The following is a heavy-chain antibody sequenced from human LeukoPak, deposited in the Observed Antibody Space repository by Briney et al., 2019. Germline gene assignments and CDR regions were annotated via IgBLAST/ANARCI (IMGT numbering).Heavy chain of an antibody. CDR1: GGSITSTEW. Sequence: SGTLSLTCSVSGGSITSTEWWSLVRQPPGKGVEWMGEIYHSGTTNNNPSLKNRVTISADKSKNQLSLKLNSVTAADTAVYYCRRKQSGWFYFWGQGNLVLVSS. CDR2: IYHSGTT. J-gene: IGHJ4*02. D-gene: IGHD3-3*01. V-gene: IGHV4-4*02. CDR3: RRKQSGWFYF.